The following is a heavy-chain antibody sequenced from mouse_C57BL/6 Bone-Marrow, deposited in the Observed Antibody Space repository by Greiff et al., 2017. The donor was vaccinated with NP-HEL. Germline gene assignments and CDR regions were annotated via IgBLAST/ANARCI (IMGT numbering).Heavy chain of an antibody. CDR1: GYTFTGYW. CDR3: ARSPYDYGGRLYYYDMDC. V-gene: IGHV1-9*01. Sequence: QVQLQQPGAELMKPGASVKLSCKATGYTFTGYWIEWVKQRPGHGLEWIGEILPGSGSTNYHEKFKGKATFTADTSSNTAYMQLSSLTTEDSAFFYCARSPYDYGGRLYYYDMDCWGKGTTVTVSS. D-gene: IGHD2-4*01. J-gene: IGHJ4*01. CDR2: ILPGSGST.